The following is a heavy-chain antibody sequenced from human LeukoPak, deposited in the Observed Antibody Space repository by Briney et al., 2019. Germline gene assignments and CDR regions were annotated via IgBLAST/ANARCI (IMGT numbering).Heavy chain of an antibody. J-gene: IGHJ4*02. CDR3: VRGIDY. CDR1: VFSFSNYW. V-gene: IGHV3-7*04. CDR2: INLDGRGE. Sequence: GGSLRLSCAASVFSFSNYWMSWVRQAPGKGLEGVANINLDGRGENYVDSVKGRFTISRDNAKNSLYLQMNRLRGEDTAVYHCVRGIDYWGQGTLVTVSS.